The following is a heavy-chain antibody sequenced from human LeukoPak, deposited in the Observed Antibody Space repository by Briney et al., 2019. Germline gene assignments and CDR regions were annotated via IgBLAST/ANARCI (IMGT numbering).Heavy chain of an antibody. J-gene: IGHJ5*02. CDR2: IYYSGCP. D-gene: IGHD6-6*01. Sequence: KPSETLSLTCTVSDGSISGYYWSWIRQPPGKGLEYIGNIYYSGCPNYNPSLKSRVTISVDTSKNQFSLRLSSVTAADTAIYYCARAGGGRPFDPWGQGTLVTVSS. V-gene: IGHV4-59*01. CDR3: ARAGGGRPFDP. CDR1: DGSISGYY.